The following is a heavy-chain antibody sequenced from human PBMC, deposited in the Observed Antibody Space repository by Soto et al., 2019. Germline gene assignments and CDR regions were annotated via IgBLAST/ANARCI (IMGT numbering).Heavy chain of an antibody. Sequence: GGSLRLSCAASEFTFSSYWMSWVRQTPEKGLEWVANINPDGSEKHYVDSVKGRFTISRDNAKNSLYLQMSSLTAEDSALYYCSRPLDSCGQGTRVTVSS. J-gene: IGHJ4*02. CDR3: SRPLDS. CDR2: INPDGSEK. CDR1: EFTFSSYW. V-gene: IGHV3-7*01.